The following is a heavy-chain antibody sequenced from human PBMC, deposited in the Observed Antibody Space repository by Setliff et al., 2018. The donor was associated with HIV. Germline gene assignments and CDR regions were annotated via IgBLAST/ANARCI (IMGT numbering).Heavy chain of an antibody. CDR1: GFTFRDYW. CDR2: IKGDGSGA. CDR3: VKGQFLEWFNWFDP. Sequence: GGSLRLSCTASGFTFRDYWMHWVRQAPGKGQEWVSRIKGDGSGATYVDSVKGRFSISRDNTKNTLYLQMNSLRSEDTAVYYCVKGQFLEWFNWFDPWGQGTLVTVSS. D-gene: IGHD3-3*01. V-gene: IGHV3-74*01. J-gene: IGHJ5*02.